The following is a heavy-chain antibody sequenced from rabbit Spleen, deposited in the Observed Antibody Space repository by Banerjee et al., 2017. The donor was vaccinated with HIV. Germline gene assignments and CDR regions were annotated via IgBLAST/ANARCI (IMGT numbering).Heavy chain of an antibody. CDR2: IEVGSSDFS. D-gene: IGHD1-1*01. V-gene: IGHV1S45*01. CDR3: ARDLDGVIGWNFGW. CDR1: GIDFNSYYY. J-gene: IGHJ4*01. Sequence: QQQLEESGGGLVKPGGTLTLTCKASGIDFNSYYYMCWVRQAPGKGLELIACIEVGSSDFSYFATWAKGRFTISRPSSTTVTLQMTSLTAADTATYFCARDLDGVIGWNFGWWGQGTLVTVS.